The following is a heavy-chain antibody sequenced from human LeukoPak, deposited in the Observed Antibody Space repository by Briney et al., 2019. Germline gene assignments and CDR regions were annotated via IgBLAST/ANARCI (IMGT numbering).Heavy chain of an antibody. D-gene: IGHD5-12*01. CDR3: TRDWGKSGYITDL. CDR2: ISGSSSII. V-gene: IGHV3-48*02. CDR1: GFTFSTYS. J-gene: IGHJ4*02. Sequence: GGSLRLSCAASGFTFSTYSMNWVRQAPGEGLEWVSYISGSSSIIFYADSVKGRFTIARDNAKNSLYLQMNSLRDEDTAVYYCTRDWGKSGYITDLWGQGTLVTVSS.